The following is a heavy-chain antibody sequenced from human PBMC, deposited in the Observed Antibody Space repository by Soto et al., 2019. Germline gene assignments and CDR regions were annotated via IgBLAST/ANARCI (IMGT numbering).Heavy chain of an antibody. CDR3: ARRPAGMDV. Sequence: GESLKISCKASGYTFTSYWVAWVRQMPGKGLEWMGIIFPSDSDTRYSPSFQGQITISADKSINTAYLQWSSLKASDTAMYYCARRPAGMDVWGQGTTVTVS. CDR2: IFPSDSDT. J-gene: IGHJ6*02. V-gene: IGHV5-51*01. CDR1: GYTFTSYW.